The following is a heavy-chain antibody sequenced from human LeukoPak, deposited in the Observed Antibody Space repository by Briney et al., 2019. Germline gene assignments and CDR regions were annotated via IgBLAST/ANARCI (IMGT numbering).Heavy chain of an antibody. V-gene: IGHV1-69*13. CDR2: IIPIFGTA. Sequence: SAKVSCKASGGTFSSYAISWVRQAPGQGLEWMGGIIPIFGTANYAQKFQGRVTITADESTSTAYMELSSLRSEDTAVYYCARAAPAYYGMDVWGQGTTVTVSS. CDR3: ARAAPAYYGMDV. J-gene: IGHJ6*02. CDR1: GGTFSSYA.